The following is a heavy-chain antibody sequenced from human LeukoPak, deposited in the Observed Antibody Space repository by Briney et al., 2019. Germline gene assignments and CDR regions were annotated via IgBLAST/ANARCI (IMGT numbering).Heavy chain of an antibody. CDR2: IYSGGST. CDR1: GFTVSSNY. Sequence: GGSLRLSCAASGFTVSSNYMSWVRQAPGKGLEWVSVIYSGGSTYYADSVKGRFTISRDNSKNSLYLQMSSLRAEDTAVYYCVVKDHVADYWGQGTLVIVSS. CDR3: VVKDHVADY. V-gene: IGHV3-66*01. D-gene: IGHD3-22*01. J-gene: IGHJ4*02.